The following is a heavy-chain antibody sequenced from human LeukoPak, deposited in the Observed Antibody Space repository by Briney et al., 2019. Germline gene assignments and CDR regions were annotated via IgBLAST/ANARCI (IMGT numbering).Heavy chain of an antibody. CDR3: ASDLGYCSSTSCYSLGNFDY. D-gene: IGHD2-2*02. J-gene: IGHJ4*02. CDR2: IYYSGST. V-gene: IGHV4-39*07. Sequence: PSETLSLTRTVSGGSISSSSYYWGWIRQPPGKGLEWIGSIYYSGSTYYNPSLKSRVTISVDTSKNQFSLKLSSVTAADTAVYYCASDLGYCSSTSCYSLGNFDYWGQGTLVTVSS. CDR1: GGSISSSSYY.